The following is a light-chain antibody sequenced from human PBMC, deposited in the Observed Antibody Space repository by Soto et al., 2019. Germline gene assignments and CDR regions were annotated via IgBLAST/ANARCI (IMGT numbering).Light chain of an antibody. Sequence: EIVMTQSPATLSVSPGERATLSCRASQSVSNNLSWYQQKPGQAPRLLIYGASTRATGTPARFSGSGSGTEFPLTISSLQSEDFAVYYCQQYNNWPTWTFGQGTKVEIK. CDR3: QQYNNWPTWT. J-gene: IGKJ1*01. CDR2: GAS. CDR1: QSVSNN. V-gene: IGKV3-15*01.